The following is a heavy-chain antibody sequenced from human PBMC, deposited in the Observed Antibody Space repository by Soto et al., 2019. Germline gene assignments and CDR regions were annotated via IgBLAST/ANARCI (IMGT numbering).Heavy chain of an antibody. J-gene: IGHJ6*02. D-gene: IGHD3-9*01. CDR1: GGSISSGDYY. CDR3: ARDRGDILTGYPYGMDV. CDR2: IYYSGST. V-gene: IGHV4-30-4*01. Sequence: LSLTCTVSGGSISSGDYYWSWIRQPPGKGLEWIGYIYYSGSTYYNPSLKSRVTISVDTSKNQFSLKLSSVTAADTAVYYCARDRGDILTGYPYGMDVWRQGTTVTVYS.